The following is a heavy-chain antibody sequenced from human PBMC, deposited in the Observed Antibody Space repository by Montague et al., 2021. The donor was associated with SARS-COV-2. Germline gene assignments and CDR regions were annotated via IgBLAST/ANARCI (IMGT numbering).Heavy chain of an antibody. CDR2: ISQSGTA. V-gene: IGHV4-34*01. CDR1: GGSLSVYY. Sequence: SETLSLTCAVYGGSLSVYYWSWLRQSPRSGLEWIAEISQSGTAHYNPSLESQVSISIDTSRNQFTLKLSSVTAADTAMYYCAREREVERAARTLVAFDMWGQGTMVTVSS. J-gene: IGHJ3*02. D-gene: IGHD1-1*01. CDR3: AREREVERAARTLVAFDM.